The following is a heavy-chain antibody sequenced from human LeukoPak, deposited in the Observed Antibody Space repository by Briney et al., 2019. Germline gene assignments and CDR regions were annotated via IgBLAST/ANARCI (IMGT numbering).Heavy chain of an antibody. D-gene: IGHD1-26*01. CDR2: FIPILGTA. CDR1: GGAFSDYA. V-gene: IGHV1-69*10. J-gene: IGHJ4*02. CDR3: ARDNGRRIVAPGSPYYFDY. Sequence: GASVKVSCKASGGAFSDYALNWVRQAPGQGLEWMGVFIPILGTANCTQKFQGRVTITADISTNTVYMELSSLRSEDTAVYYCARDNGRRIVAPGSPYYFDYWGQGTLVTVSS.